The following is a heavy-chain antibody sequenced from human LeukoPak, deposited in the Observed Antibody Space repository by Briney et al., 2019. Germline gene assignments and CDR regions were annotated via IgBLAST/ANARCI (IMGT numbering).Heavy chain of an antibody. CDR2: IKSKTDGGTT. CDR1: GFTFSNAW. D-gene: IGHD3-9*01. Sequence: GGSLRLSCAASGFTFSNAWMSWVRQAPGKGLESVGRIKSKTDGGTTDYAAPVKGRFTISRDDSKNTLYLQMNSLKTEDTAVYYCTTAFPGLLRYFDWLLTNPDYWGQGTLVTVSS. CDR3: TTAFPGLLRYFDWLLTNPDY. J-gene: IGHJ4*02. V-gene: IGHV3-15*01.